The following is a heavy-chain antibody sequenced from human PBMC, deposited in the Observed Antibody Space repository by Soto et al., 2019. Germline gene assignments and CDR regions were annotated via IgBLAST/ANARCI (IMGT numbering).Heavy chain of an antibody. CDR1: GYTFTSYY. D-gene: IGHD2-15*01. V-gene: IGHV1-46*01. CDR3: ARVISGGSPKARDV. CDR2: INTSGRGR. Sequence: ASVKVSCKASGYTFTSYYMHWVRQAPGQVLEWLGIINTSGRGRSYAQKFQGRVSMTRDTSTSTVYMELSSLRSEDTAVYYCARVISGGSPKARDVWGQGTTVTVSS. J-gene: IGHJ6*02.